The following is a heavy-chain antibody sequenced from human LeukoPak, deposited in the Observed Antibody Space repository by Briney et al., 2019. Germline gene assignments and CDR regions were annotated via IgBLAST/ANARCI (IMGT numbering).Heavy chain of an antibody. CDR1: GFTFSSYA. V-gene: IGHV1-69*06. CDR2: IIPIFGTA. J-gene: IGHJ3*02. Sequence: GGSLRLSCAASGFTFSSYAISWVRQAPGQGLEWMGGIIPIFGTANYAQKFQGRVTITADKSTSTAYMELSSLRSEDTAVYYCARDMLAGIVGATGAFDIWGQGTMVTVSS. D-gene: IGHD1-26*01. CDR3: ARDMLAGIVGATGAFDI.